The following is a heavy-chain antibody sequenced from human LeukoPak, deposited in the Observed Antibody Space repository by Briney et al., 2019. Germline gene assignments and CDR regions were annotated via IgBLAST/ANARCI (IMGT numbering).Heavy chain of an antibody. CDR1: GFTVNADS. J-gene: IGHJ3*01. Sequence: GGSLRLSGTVSGFTVNADSMSWVRQAPGKGLEWVSAIYSGGNTYYRDSVKGRFTVSRDNSKNTLYLQTNRLRVEDTAVYYCTRHGYLGDAFDLWGQGTLVSVSS. CDR2: IYSGGNT. V-gene: IGHV3-53*01. CDR3: TRHGYLGDAFDL. D-gene: IGHD5-24*01.